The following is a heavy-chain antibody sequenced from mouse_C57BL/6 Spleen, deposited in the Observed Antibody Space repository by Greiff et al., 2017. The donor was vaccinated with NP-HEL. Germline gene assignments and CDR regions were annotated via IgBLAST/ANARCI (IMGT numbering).Heavy chain of an antibody. Sequence: QVQLQQSGPGLVQPSQSLSITCTVSGFSLTSYGVHWVRQSPGKGLEWLGVIWSGGSTDYNAAFISRRSISKDNSKSQVFFKMNSLQADDTAISYCARKGSNYDFDYWGQGTTLTVSS. V-gene: IGHV2-2*01. CDR2: IWSGGST. CDR3: ARKGSNYDFDY. D-gene: IGHD2-5*01. CDR1: GFSLTSYG. J-gene: IGHJ2*01.